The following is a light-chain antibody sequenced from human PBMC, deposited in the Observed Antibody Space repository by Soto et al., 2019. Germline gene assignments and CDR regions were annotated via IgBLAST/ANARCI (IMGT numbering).Light chain of an antibody. V-gene: IGLV2-14*01. CDR3: SSYTSSHTLEV. CDR2: EVS. J-gene: IGLJ1*01. CDR1: SRDVGGSNY. Sequence: QSALIQPASVSGSPGQSITISCTGTSRDVGGSNYVSWYQHHPHRAPKLLIYEVSYRPSGVSSRFSGSKSGNTASLTISGLQAEDVADYYCSSYTSSHTLEVFGVGTKLTVL.